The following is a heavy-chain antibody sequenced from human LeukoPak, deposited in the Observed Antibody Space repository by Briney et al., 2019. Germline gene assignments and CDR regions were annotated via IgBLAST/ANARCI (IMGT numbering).Heavy chain of an antibody. J-gene: IGHJ4*02. V-gene: IGHV1-18*01. D-gene: IGHD3-22*01. CDR1: GYTFSSYG. Sequence: ASVKVSCKASGYTFSSYGISWVRQAPGQGLEWMGWISAYNGDTHYAQKFQGRVTMTTDTSTSTAYMELRSLRSDDTAVYYCARVLGIYDSSGYYPGYWGQGTLVTVSS. CDR2: ISAYNGDT. CDR3: ARVLGIYDSSGYYPGY.